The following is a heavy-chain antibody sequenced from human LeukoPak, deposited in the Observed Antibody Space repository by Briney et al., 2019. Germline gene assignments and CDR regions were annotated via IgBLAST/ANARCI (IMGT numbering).Heavy chain of an antibody. D-gene: IGHD6-19*01. J-gene: IGHJ6*02. CDR3: AKDIYTSGRTGHHYYYGMDV. CDR2: MSYDGSDI. CDR1: GFTFSYYG. V-gene: IGHV3-30*18. Sequence: GGSLRLSCAASGFTFSYYGMHWVRQAPGKGLEWVAVMSYDGSDIYYADSMKGRFTISRDNSKDTLYLQMNSLRAEDTAVYFCAKDIYTSGRTGHHYYYGMDVWGQGTTVTVSS.